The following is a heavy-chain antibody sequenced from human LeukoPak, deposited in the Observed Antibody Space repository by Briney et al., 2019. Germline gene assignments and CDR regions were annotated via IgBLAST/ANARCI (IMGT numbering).Heavy chain of an antibody. D-gene: IGHD6-13*01. Sequence: SETLSLTCTVSGGSISSSSYYWGWIRQPPGKGLEWIGSIYYSGSTYYNPSLKSRVTISVDTSKNQFSLKLSSVTAADTAVYYCAKDNVGIAAAGFDYWGQGTLVTVFS. CDR2: IYYSGST. CDR1: GGSISSSSYY. J-gene: IGHJ4*01. V-gene: IGHV4-39*02. CDR3: AKDNVGIAAAGFDY.